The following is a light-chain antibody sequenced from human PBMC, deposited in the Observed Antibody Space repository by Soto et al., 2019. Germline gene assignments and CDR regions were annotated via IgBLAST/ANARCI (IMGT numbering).Light chain of an antibody. CDR2: DAS. CDR3: HQRTTGIT. CDR1: QSVSSS. V-gene: IGKV3-11*01. J-gene: IGKJ5*01. Sequence: EIVLTQSPAALSVSPGERATLSCRASQSVSSSLAWYQQKPGQPPRLLIYDASNRATGIPARFSGSGSGTDFTLTISSLESEDFAVYYCHQRTTGITFGQGTRLEIK.